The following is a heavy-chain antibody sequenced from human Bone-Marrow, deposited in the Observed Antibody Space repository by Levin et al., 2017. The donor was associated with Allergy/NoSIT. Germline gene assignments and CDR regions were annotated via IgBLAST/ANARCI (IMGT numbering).Heavy chain of an antibody. V-gene: IGHV1-2*06. CDR3: ARVLPNPGIWSREYYGMDV. CDR1: GYTFSDYY. J-gene: IGHJ6*02. CDR2: INPNSGGT. Sequence: ASVKVSCKASGYTFSDYYMQWVRQAPGQGLEWMGRINPNSGGTNYAQKFQGRITMTRDTSISTAYMELSRLTSDDTAVYYCARVLPNPGIWSREYYGMDVWGQGTTVTVSS. D-gene: IGHD1-26*01.